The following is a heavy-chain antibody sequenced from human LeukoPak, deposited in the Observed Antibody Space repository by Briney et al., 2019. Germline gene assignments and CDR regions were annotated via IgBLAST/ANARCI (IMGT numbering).Heavy chain of an antibody. J-gene: IGHJ4*02. CDR1: GFTFSSYG. D-gene: IGHD3-3*01. CDR2: INGNGGST. Sequence: GGSLRLSCAASGFTFSSYGMSWVRQAPGKGLEWVSRINGNGGSTAYADSVKGRFTISRDNVKNSLYLQMNSLRAEDTAFYYCVRHDFWSGFKGGDYWGQGTLVTVSS. CDR3: VRHDFWSGFKGGDY. V-gene: IGHV3-20*04.